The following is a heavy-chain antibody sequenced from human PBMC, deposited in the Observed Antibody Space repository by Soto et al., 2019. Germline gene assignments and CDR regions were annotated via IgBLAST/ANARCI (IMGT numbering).Heavy chain of an antibody. V-gene: IGHV3-21*01. CDR1: GVTFSRFA. J-gene: IGHJ4*02. Sequence: GSLKLYSVTSGVTFSRFAMSWVRQAPGKGLEWVSSISSSSSYIYYADSVKGRFTISRDNAKNSLYLQMNSLRAEDTAVYYCARSLAARPRPYYSDYWGQGTLVTVSS. D-gene: IGHD6-6*01. CDR3: ARSLAARPRPYYSDY. CDR2: ISSSSSYI.